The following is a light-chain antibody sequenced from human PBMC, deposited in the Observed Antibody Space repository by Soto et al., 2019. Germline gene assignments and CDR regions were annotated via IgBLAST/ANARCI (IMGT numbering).Light chain of an antibody. CDR2: EVN. V-gene: IGLV2-14*01. CDR1: SSDVGGYNY. Sequence: QSALTQPASASGSPGQSITISCTGTSSDVGGYNYVSWYQQHPGQVPKLTIYEVNNRPSGVSSRFSGSKSGNTASLTISGLQPEDEADYYCTSYTDSNTCVFGAGTKLTVL. J-gene: IGLJ3*02. CDR3: TSYTDSNTCV.